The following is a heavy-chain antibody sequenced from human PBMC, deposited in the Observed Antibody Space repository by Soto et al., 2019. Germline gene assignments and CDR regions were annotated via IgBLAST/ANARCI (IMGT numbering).Heavy chain of an antibody. V-gene: IGHV4-38-2*01. D-gene: IGHD3-22*01. Sequence: SSETLSLTCAVSGYSISSGYYWGWIRQPPGKGLEWIGSIYHSGSTYYNPSLKSRVTISVDTSKNQFSLKLSSVTAADTAVYYCARGPLRDYYDSSGYYGWGQGTLVTVSS. CDR2: IYHSGST. CDR1: GYSISSGYY. J-gene: IGHJ4*02. CDR3: ARGPLRDYYDSSGYYG.